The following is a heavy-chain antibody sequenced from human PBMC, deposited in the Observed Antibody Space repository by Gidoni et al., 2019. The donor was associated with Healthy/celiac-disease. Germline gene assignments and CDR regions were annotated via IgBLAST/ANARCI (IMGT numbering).Heavy chain of an antibody. V-gene: IGHV3-21*01. CDR1: GSTFSSYS. CDR3: VATASGYYGMDV. CDR2: ISSSSSYI. J-gene: IGHJ6*02. Sequence: EVQLVESGGGLVKPGGSLRLSCAASGSTFSSYSMNWVRQAPGKGLEWVSSISSSSSYIYYADSVKGRFTISRDNAKNSLYLQMNSLRAEETAVYYCVATASGYYGMDVWGQGTTVTVSS.